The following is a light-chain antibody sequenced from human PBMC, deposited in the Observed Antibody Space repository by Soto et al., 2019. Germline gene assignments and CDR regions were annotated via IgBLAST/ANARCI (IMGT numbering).Light chain of an antibody. V-gene: IGKV3-15*01. CDR3: QQYNNWPRT. CDR2: GAS. CDR1: QSVSSN. Sequence: EVVMTQSPTTLSVSPGERATLSCRASQSVSSNLAWYQQKPGQAPRLLFYGASTRATGITARFSGSGSGTEFTLTISSLESEDFAVYYCQQYNNWPRTFGQGTKVEIK. J-gene: IGKJ1*01.